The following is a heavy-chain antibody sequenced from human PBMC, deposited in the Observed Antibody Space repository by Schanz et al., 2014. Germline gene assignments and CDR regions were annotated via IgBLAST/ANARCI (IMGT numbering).Heavy chain of an antibody. Sequence: EVQLVESGGGLVKPGESLRLSCAASGFIFSAYTMNWVRQAPGKGLEWVSTISGRSGTTNYADSVKGRFSISRDNSKNTLYLHMNNLRAEDAAIYYCAKDGRLPYYGTGSDFDYWGQGTLVAVSS. CDR3: AKDGRLPYYGTGSDFDY. J-gene: IGHJ4*02. V-gene: IGHV3-23*04. D-gene: IGHD3-22*01. CDR2: ISGRSGTT. CDR1: GFIFSAYT.